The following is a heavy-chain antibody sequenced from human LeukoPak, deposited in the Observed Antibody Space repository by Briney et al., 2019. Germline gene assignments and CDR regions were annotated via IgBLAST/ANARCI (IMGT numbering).Heavy chain of an antibody. Sequence: GASVKVSCKASGYTFTSYGISGVRQAPGQGLEWMGWISAYNGNTNYAQKLQGRVTMTTDTSTSTAYMEVRSLRSDDSAVCYCAREWEFPDYFDYWGQGTLVTVSS. D-gene: IGHD1-26*01. CDR3: AREWEFPDYFDY. V-gene: IGHV1-18*01. J-gene: IGHJ4*02. CDR1: GYTFTSYG. CDR2: ISAYNGNT.